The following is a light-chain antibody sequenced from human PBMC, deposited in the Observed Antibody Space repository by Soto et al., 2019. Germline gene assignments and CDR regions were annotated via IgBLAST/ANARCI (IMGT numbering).Light chain of an antibody. CDR3: QQYKSYSELT. V-gene: IGKV1-5*03. Sequence: DIQMTQSPSTLSASVGDRVTITCRASQSISSWLAWYQQKPGKAPNLLIYQASSLESGGPSRFSGSGSGTEFTLTISSLQPDDFATYYCQQYKSYSELTFGGGTKVEIK. J-gene: IGKJ4*01. CDR2: QAS. CDR1: QSISSW.